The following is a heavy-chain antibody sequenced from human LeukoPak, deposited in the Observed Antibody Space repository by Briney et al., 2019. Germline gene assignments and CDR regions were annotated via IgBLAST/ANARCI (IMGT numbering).Heavy chain of an antibody. CDR2: IRYDGSNK. Sequence: PGGSLRLSCAASGFTFSSYGMHWVRQAPGKGLEWVAFIRYDGSNKYYADSVKGRFTISRDNSKNTLYLQMNSLRAEDTAVYYCARGFFDYVWGSYRSISFDYWGQGTLVTVSS. D-gene: IGHD3-16*02. CDR3: ARGFFDYVWGSYRSISFDY. V-gene: IGHV3-30*02. CDR1: GFTFSSYG. J-gene: IGHJ4*02.